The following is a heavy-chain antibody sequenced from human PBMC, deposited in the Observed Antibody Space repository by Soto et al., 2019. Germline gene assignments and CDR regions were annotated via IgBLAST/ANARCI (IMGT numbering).Heavy chain of an antibody. J-gene: IGHJ4*02. V-gene: IGHV3-23*01. Sequence: EVQLLEFGGHWVQPGGSLRLSCAASGLTFSNYAMTWVRRAPGKGLEWVSSISGGGNTYYADSVKGRFTISRDNSKSTLYPQMDSLRVEDTAVYYCAKGARNSSGSDGYKFDYWGQGTLVTVSS. CDR3: AKGARNSSGSDGYKFDY. CDR1: GLTFSNYA. D-gene: IGHD2-21*01. CDR2: ISGGGNT.